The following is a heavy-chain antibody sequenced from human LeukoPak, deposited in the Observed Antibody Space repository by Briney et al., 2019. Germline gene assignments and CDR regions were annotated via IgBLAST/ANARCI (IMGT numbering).Heavy chain of an antibody. CDR3: ARINDCSSTSCYTLYYGMDV. V-gene: IGHV3-21*01. Sequence: GGSLRLSCAASGFTFSSYSMNWVRQAPGKGLEWVSSISSSSSYIYYADSVKGRFTISRDNAKNSLYLQMNSLRAEDTAVYYCARINDCSSTSCYTLYYGMDVWGQGTLVTVSS. D-gene: IGHD2-2*02. J-gene: IGHJ6*02. CDR1: GFTFSSYS. CDR2: ISSSSSYI.